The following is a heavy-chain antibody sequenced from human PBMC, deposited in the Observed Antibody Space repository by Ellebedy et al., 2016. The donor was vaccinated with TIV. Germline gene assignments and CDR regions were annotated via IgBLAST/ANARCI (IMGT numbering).Heavy chain of an antibody. V-gene: IGHV3-30*04. CDR2: ISYAGNIN. D-gene: IGHD5-18*01. CDR3: ARAQGHVDTPMVYFDS. J-gene: IGHJ4*02. Sequence: GESLKISCAASGFTFNTYAMHWVRQSPGKGLEWVAVISYAGNINYYADSVKGRFTISRDNSKNTLSLQMSSLRAEDTAVYYCARAQGHVDTPMVYFDSWGQGTLVTVSS. CDR1: GFTFNTYA.